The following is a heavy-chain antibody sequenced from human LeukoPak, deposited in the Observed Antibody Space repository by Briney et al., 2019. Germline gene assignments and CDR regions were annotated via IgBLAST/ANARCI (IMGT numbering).Heavy chain of an antibody. CDR3: ARDSGTYYGPFDY. CDR1: GGSFSGYY. V-gene: IGHV4-31*11. Sequence: TLSLTCAVYGGSFSGYYWSWIRQHPGKGLEWIGYIYYSGSTFYNPSLKSRVTISVDTSKNQFSLQLSSVTAADTAMYYCARDSGTYYGPFDYWGQGTLVTVSS. J-gene: IGHJ4*02. CDR2: IYYSGST. D-gene: IGHD1-26*01.